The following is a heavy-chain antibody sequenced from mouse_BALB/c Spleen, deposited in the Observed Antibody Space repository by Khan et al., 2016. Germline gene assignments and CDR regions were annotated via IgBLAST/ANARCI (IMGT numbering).Heavy chain of an antibody. V-gene: IGHV7-3*02. J-gene: IGHJ4*01. CDR3: ARDRGRLRGAMDY. Sequence: EVELVESGGGLVQPGGSLRLSCATSGFTFTDYYMSWVRQPPGKALEWLGFIRNKANGYTTEYSASVKGRFTISRDNSQSILYLPMNTLRAEDSATYYCARDRGRLRGAMDYWGQGTSVTVSS. D-gene: IGHD2-4*01. CDR2: IRNKANGYTT. CDR1: GFTFTDYY.